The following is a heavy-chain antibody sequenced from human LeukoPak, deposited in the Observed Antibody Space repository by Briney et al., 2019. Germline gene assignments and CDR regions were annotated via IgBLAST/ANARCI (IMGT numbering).Heavy chain of an antibody. V-gene: IGHV1-2*02. Sequence: ASVRVSCKASGYSFTDSYLHWVRQAPGQGLEWMAWINPYSGATSSAQRFQGRVTLTRDTSINTVYMELNSLRSDDTAIYYCARRSKILLALDFWGQGTLVTVSS. CDR1: GYSFTDSY. J-gene: IGHJ4*02. CDR3: ARRSKILLALDF. D-gene: IGHD3-3*01. CDR2: INPYSGAT.